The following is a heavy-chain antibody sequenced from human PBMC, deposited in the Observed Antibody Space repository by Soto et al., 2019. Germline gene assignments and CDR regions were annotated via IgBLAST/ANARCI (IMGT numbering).Heavy chain of an antibody. CDR2: ISYSGST. Sequence: QVQLQESGPGLVKPSETLSLTCTVSGGSISSYYWNWIRQPPGKGLEWIGYISYSGSTNYSPSLKSRVTISVDTPKNQFSLRLNSVTAADTAVYYCARVSAGYDILTGYYNNGMDVWGQGTRVTVYS. CDR3: ARVSAGYDILTGYYNNGMDV. D-gene: IGHD3-9*01. CDR1: GGSISSYY. V-gene: IGHV4-59*01. J-gene: IGHJ6*02.